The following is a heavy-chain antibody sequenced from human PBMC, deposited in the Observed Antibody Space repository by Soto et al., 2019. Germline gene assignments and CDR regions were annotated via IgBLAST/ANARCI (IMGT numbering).Heavy chain of an antibody. D-gene: IGHD1-7*01. V-gene: IGHV3-53*02. CDR3: ATGSSGTTPY. Sequence: EVQLVETGGGLIQPGGSLRLSCAASGLTVSSSYMSWVRQAPGKGLEWVSVIYSGGSIYYAESVKGRFTISRDNSKNALYLQMNSLRAEYTAVYYCATGSSGTTPYWGQGTLVTVSS. J-gene: IGHJ4*02. CDR2: IYSGGSI. CDR1: GLTVSSSY.